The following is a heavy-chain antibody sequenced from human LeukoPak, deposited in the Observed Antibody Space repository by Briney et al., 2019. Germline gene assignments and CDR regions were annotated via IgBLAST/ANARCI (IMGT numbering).Heavy chain of an antibody. D-gene: IGHD3-22*01. J-gene: IGHJ6*02. V-gene: IGHV3-23*01. Sequence: GGSLRLSCAASGFSFSTYGMSWVRQAPGKGLERVSRVSGSGGSSYYGDSVKGRFTISRDNSKNTLYLQMNSLRVEDTAEYYCAKDHHYDSSDYGRYYYYGMDVWGQGTTVTVSS. CDR2: VSGSGGSS. CDR1: GFSFSTYG. CDR3: AKDHHYDSSDYGRYYYYGMDV.